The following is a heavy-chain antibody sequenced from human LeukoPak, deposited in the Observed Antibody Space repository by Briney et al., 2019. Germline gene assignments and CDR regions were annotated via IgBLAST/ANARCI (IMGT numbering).Heavy chain of an antibody. CDR1: GFTFSSYS. V-gene: IGHV3-21*04. Sequence: PGGSLRLSCAASGFTFSSYSMNWVRQAPGKGLEWVSSISSSSSYIYYADSVRGRFTISRDNSKGTLYLQKNSLRADDTAIYYCAKSMTLQWRGFFDLWGRGTHVTVSS. J-gene: IGHJ2*01. D-gene: IGHD6-19*01. CDR3: AKSMTLQWRGFFDL. CDR2: ISSSSSYI.